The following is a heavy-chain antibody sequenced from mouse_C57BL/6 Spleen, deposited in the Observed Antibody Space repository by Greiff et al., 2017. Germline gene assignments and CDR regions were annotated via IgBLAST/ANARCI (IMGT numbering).Heavy chain of an antibody. CDR2: IYPGDGDT. D-gene: IGHD1-1*01. V-gene: IGHV1-82*01. CDR1: GYAFSSSW. CDR3: ARYYYGSYAMDY. J-gene: IGHJ4*01. Sequence: VKLQQSGPELVKPGASVKISCKASGYAFSSSWMNWVKQRPGKGLEWIGRIYPGDGDTNYNGKFKGKATLTADKSSSTAYMQLSSLTSEDSAVYFCARYYYGSYAMDYWGQGTSVTVSS.